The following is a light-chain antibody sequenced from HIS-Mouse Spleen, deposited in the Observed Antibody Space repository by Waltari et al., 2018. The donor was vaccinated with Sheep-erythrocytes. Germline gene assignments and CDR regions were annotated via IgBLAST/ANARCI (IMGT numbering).Light chain of an antibody. Sequence: QSALTQPPSASGSPGPSVTISCTGTSSDVGCYNYVTWYQQQPGKAPKLMIYEVSKRPSGVPDRFSGSKSGNTASLTVSGLQAEDEADYYCSSYAGSNNWVFGGGTKLTVL. V-gene: IGLV2-8*01. CDR3: SSYAGSNNWV. CDR1: SSDVGCYNY. J-gene: IGLJ3*02. CDR2: EVS.